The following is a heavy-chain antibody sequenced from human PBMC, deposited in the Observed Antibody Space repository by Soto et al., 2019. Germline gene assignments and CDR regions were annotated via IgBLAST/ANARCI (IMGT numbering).Heavy chain of an antibody. Sequence: QVQLVQSGAEVKKPGASVKVSCKASGYTFNSYYIHWVRQAPGQGLEWMGWINPNSDVTGYAQSFQGRVTMTRDMSMTTAYIDLTMLRSDDTDVYYSVRVGLNRNYDFDFWGLGTLITVSS. CDR1: GYTFNSYY. V-gene: IGHV1-2*02. J-gene: IGHJ4*02. CDR2: INPNSDVT. D-gene: IGHD3-16*01. CDR3: VRVGLNRNYDFDF.